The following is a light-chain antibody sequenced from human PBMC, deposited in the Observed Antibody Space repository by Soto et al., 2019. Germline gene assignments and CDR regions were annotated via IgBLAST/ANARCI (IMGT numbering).Light chain of an antibody. CDR2: LNN. CDR1: NSNVGSNT. J-gene: IGLJ2*01. V-gene: IGLV1-44*01. CDR3: AAWDDSLNAVV. Sequence: QAVVTQPPSASGTPGQRVTISCSGSNSNVGSNTVDWYQQLPGTAPKLLIYLNNQRPSGVPDRLSGSKSGTSASLAISGLQSEDEADYYCAAWDDSLNAVVFGGGTKLTVL.